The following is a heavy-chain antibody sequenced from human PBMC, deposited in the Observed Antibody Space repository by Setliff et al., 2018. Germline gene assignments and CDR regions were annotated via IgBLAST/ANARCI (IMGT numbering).Heavy chain of an antibody. Sequence: SETLSLTCADYVGPFSAYSWSWIRQPPGKGLEWIGEINHSGSTNYSPSLKSRVTISADTSKNQFSLKLRSVTAADTAVYYCARVRVGATDFAFDVWGQGTMVTVSS. V-gene: IGHV4-34*01. CDR2: INHSGST. CDR3: ARVRVGATDFAFDV. CDR1: VGPFSAYS. D-gene: IGHD1-26*01. J-gene: IGHJ3*01.